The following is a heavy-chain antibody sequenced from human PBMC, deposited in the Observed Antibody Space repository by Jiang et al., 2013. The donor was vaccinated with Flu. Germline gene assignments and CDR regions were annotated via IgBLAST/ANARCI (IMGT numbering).Heavy chain of an antibody. CDR1: GGSISSGDYY. CDR3: AREVRYCSSTSCYTGPSFIDY. Sequence: GLVKPSQTLSLTCTVSGGSISSGDYYWSWIRQPPGKGLEWIGYIYYSGSTYYNPSLKSRVTISVDTSKNQFSLKLSSVTAADTAVYYCAREVRYCSSTSCYTGPSFIDYWGQGTLVTVSS. D-gene: IGHD2-2*02. J-gene: IGHJ4*02. CDR2: IYYSGST. V-gene: IGHV4-30-4*01.